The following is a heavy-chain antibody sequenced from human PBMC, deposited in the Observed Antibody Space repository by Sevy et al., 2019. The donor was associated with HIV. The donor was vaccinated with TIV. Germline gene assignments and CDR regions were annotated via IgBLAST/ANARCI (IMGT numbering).Heavy chain of an antibody. CDR3: VRFDTKIKIFGVPRGAY. J-gene: IGHJ4*02. V-gene: IGHV4-34*01. Sequence: SETLSLTCTVYSGSFSDFYWNWIRQSPGKGLEWIGEINHREVTNYNPSLKSRVTISADASNRQFSLKLTSVTAADTAVYYCVRFDTKIKIFGVPRGAYCGPGTLVTVSS. D-gene: IGHD3-3*01. CDR1: SGSFSDFY. CDR2: INHREVT.